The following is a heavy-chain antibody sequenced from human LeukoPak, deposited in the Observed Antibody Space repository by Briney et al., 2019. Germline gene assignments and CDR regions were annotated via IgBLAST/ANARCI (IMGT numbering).Heavy chain of an antibody. D-gene: IGHD3-10*01. CDR3: ARGPGIDYPRFDY. CDR1: GFTFSSYW. J-gene: IGHJ4*02. V-gene: IGHV3-33*08. Sequence: TGGSLRLSCAASGFTFSSYWMHWVRQAPGKGLEWVAVIWYDGSNKYYADSVKGRFTISRDNSKNTLYLQMNSLRAEDTAVYYCARGPGIDYPRFDYWGQGTLVTVSS. CDR2: IWYDGSNK.